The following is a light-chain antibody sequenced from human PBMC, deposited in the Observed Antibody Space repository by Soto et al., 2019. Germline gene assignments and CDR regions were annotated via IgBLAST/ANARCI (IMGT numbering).Light chain of an antibody. CDR3: HQYGSSPPYT. CDR1: QSFSSGY. J-gene: IGKJ2*01. V-gene: IGKV3-20*01. CDR2: GAS. Sequence: DIVLTQSPGTLSLSPGERATLSCRASQSFSSGYLAWYQQKPGQAPGLLIYGASTRATDIPDRFSGSESGTEFTLTISRLEPEDFAVYYCHQYGSSPPYTFGQGTKLEI.